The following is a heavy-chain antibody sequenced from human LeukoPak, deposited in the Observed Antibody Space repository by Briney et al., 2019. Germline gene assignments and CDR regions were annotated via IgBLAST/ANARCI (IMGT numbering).Heavy chain of an antibody. CDR1: GFTFSSYS. J-gene: IGHJ6*03. Sequence: GGSLRLSCAASGFTFSSYSMNWVRQAPGKGLEWVSSITRSNYIYYADSVKGRFTISRDNAKNSLYLQMNSLRADDTAVYYCARGQRAHVEWYYYMDVWGKGTTVTVSS. CDR2: ITRSNYI. CDR3: ARGQRAHVEWYYYMDV. D-gene: IGHD1-26*01. V-gene: IGHV3-21*06.